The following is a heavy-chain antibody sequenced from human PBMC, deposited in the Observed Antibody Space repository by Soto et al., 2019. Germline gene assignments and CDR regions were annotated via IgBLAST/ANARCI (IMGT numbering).Heavy chain of an antibody. J-gene: IGHJ6*02. V-gene: IGHV3-21*03. CDR2: ISTRSDV. CDR3: AREKTAWPLAYGLEV. CDR1: EFSLSTYS. Sequence: GGSLRLSCTASEFSLSTYSMNWVRQAPGKGLEWVSSISTRSDVYYADSVKGRFTIARDNAKNSLSLQMNSLSAEDTGVHYCAREKTAWPLAYGLEVWGQGTTVTVSS. D-gene: IGHD2-21*02.